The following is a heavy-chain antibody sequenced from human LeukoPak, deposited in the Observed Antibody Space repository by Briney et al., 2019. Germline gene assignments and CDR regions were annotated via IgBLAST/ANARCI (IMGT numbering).Heavy chain of an antibody. J-gene: IGHJ3*02. V-gene: IGHV4-39*07. CDR2: IYYTGST. CDR1: GGSISSSSYY. Sequence: SETLSLTCTVSGGSISSSSYYWGWTRQPPGKGLEWIGSIYYTGSTYYSPSLRSRVTISLDTSKNQLSLKLSSVTAADTAMYYCASEMGDYGPDAFDIWGQGTMVTVSS. CDR3: ASEMGDYGPDAFDI. D-gene: IGHD4-17*01.